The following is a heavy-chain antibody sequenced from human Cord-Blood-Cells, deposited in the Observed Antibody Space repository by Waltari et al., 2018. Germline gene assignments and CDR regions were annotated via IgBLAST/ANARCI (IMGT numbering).Heavy chain of an antibody. CDR1: GGTFSSYA. D-gene: IGHD3-10*01. V-gene: IGHV1-69*10. CDR3: ADGHGSGSYYNWFDP. CDR2: IIPVLGRT. Sequence: QVQLVQSGAEVKKPGSSVKVSCKASGGTFSSYAISWVRQAPGQGLEWVGGIIPVLGRTTYAQKFQGRVTITADKSTSTAYMELSSLRSEDTAVYYCADGHGSGSYYNWFDPWGQGTLVTVSS. J-gene: IGHJ5*02.